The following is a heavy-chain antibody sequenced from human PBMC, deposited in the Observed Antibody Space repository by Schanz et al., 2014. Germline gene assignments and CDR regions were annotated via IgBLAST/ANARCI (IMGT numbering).Heavy chain of an antibody. J-gene: IGHJ4*02. D-gene: IGHD3-9*01. Sequence: EVQLVESGGGLLQPGGSLRLSCAASGFTFSYHALSWVRQAPGKGLEWVSGIGGSGDSTHYADSVKGRFIISRDNSKNTLYLQVNSLRAEDTAVYYCAKHVRSLTGNDYWGQGTLVTVSS. CDR3: AKHVRSLTGNDY. CDR2: IGGSGDST. CDR1: GFTFSYHA. V-gene: IGHV3-23*04.